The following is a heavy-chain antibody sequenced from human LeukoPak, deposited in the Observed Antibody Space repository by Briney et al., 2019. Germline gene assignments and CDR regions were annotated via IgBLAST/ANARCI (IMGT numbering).Heavy chain of an antibody. CDR2: ISISNSTT. J-gene: IGHJ4*02. CDR1: GFTFSSYS. Sequence: GGSLRLSCAASGFTFSSYSMNWVRQAPGKGLEWVSYISISNSTTYYADSVKGRFTISRDNAKNSLYLQMNSLRAEDTAVYYCAGATGTALGLGYWGQGTLVTVSS. CDR3: AGATGTALGLGY. V-gene: IGHV3-48*01. D-gene: IGHD1-1*01.